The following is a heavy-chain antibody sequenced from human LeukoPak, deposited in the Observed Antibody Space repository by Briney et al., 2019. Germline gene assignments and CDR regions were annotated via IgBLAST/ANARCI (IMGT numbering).Heavy chain of an antibody. D-gene: IGHD1-26*01. V-gene: IGHV3-48*03. Sequence: GGSLRLSCAASGFTFSNYEMIWVRQAPGKGLDWISYISSSGYTIYYADSVKGRFTISRDNAKNTLYLQMNSLRAEDTAVYYCAKDRGWELLFFDYWGQGTLVTVSS. CDR2: ISSSGYTI. J-gene: IGHJ4*02. CDR3: AKDRGWELLFFDY. CDR1: GFTFSNYE.